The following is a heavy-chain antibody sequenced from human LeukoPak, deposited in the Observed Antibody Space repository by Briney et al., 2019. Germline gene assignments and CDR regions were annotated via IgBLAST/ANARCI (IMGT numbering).Heavy chain of an antibody. V-gene: IGHV3-30*02. D-gene: IGHD3-9*01. J-gene: IGHJ6*03. Sequence: GGSLRLSCAASGFTFSSYGMHWVRQAPGKGLEWVAFIRYDGSNKYYADSVKGRFTISRDNSKNTLYLQMNSLRAEDTAVYYCAKEAHGFDWLSPTGYYYYMDVWGKGTTVTISS. CDR2: IRYDGSNK. CDR1: GFTFSSYG. CDR3: AKEAHGFDWLSPTGYYYYMDV.